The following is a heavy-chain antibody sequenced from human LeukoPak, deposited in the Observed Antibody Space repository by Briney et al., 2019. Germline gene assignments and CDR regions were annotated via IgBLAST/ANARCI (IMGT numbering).Heavy chain of an antibody. CDR3: AREGSTLGCSGSGSHYNFDY. CDR1: GFTFRTHE. J-gene: IGHJ4*02. CDR2: ISSSGTTI. D-gene: IGHD3-10*01. V-gene: IGHV3-48*03. Sequence: GGSLRLSCAASGFTFRTHEMHWVRQAPGKGPEWVSYISSSGTTIYYADSVRGRFTISGDNAKNSLYLQMNSLRAEDTAVYYCAREGSTLGCSGSGSHYNFDYWGQGTLVTVSS.